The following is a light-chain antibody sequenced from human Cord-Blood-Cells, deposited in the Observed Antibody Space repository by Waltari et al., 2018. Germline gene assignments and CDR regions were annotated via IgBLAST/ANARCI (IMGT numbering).Light chain of an antibody. CDR2: GAS. CDR1: QNVSSSY. V-gene: IGKV3-20*01. CDR3: QQYGSSPWT. J-gene: IGKJ1*01. Sequence: IVLTQSPGTLSLSPGERDTLACRASQNVSSSYLAWYQQKPGQAPRLLIYGASSRATGIPDRFSGSGSGTDFTLTISRLEPEDFAVYYCQQYGSSPWTFGQGTKVEIK.